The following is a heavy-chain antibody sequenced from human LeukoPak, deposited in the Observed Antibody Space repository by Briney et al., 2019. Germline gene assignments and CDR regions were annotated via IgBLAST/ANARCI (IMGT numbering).Heavy chain of an antibody. Sequence: ASVKVSCKASGYTFTNYHMHWVRQAPGQGLEWMGIINPSDGTISYAQKFQGRITMTRDTSTTTVYMELYSLRSDDTAVYYCARTPGIAVAGPYYYYGMDVWGQGTTVTVSS. CDR3: ARTPGIAVAGPYYYYGMDV. D-gene: IGHD6-19*01. J-gene: IGHJ6*02. CDR2: INPSDGTI. V-gene: IGHV1-46*01. CDR1: GYTFTNYH.